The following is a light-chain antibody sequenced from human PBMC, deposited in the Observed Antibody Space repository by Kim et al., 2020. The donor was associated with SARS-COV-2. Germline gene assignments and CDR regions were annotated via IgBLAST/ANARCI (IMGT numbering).Light chain of an antibody. CDR2: QDS. CDR1: KLGDKY. CDR3: QAWDSSTVV. J-gene: IGLJ2*01. V-gene: IGLV3-1*01. Sequence: PGQPASITCSGDKLGDKYACWYQQKQGQSPVLVIYQDSKRPSGIPERFSGSNSGNTATLTISGTQAMDEADYYCQAWDSSTVVFGGGTQLTVL.